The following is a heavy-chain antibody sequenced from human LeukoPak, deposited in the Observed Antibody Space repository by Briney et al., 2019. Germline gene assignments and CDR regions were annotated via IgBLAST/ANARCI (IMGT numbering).Heavy chain of an antibody. D-gene: IGHD3-22*01. Sequence: ASVKVSCKASGYSFTSYYIHWVRQAPGQGLEWMGIINPSGGSTTYAQNFQGRVTMTRVMSTRTVYMELSSLRSDDTAVYYCARGSPSRYNYDSSGYYGGYFDYWGQGTPVTVSS. CDR2: INPSGGST. CDR3: ARGSPSRYNYDSSGYYGGYFDY. J-gene: IGHJ4*02. V-gene: IGHV1-46*01. CDR1: GYSFTSYY.